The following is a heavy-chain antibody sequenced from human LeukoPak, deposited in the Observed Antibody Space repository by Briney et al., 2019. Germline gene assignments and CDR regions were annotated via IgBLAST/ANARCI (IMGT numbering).Heavy chain of an antibody. V-gene: IGHV4-39*01. Sequence: SETLSLTCTVSGGSISSSSYYWGWIRQPPGRGLEWIGSIYYSGSTYYNPSLKSRVTISVDTSKNQLSLKLSSVTAADTAVYYCARGSSGWSYYFDYWGQGTLVTVSS. CDR1: GGSISSSSYY. CDR3: ARGSSGWSYYFDY. J-gene: IGHJ4*02. D-gene: IGHD6-19*01. CDR2: IYYSGST.